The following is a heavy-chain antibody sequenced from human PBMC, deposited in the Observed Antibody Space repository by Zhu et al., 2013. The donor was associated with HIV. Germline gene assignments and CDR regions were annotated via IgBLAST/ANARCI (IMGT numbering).Heavy chain of an antibody. J-gene: IGHJ6*02. V-gene: IGHV1-69*06. CDR2: IIPIFGTA. CDR1: GGTFSSYA. CDR3: ARDASYGDYVTTVRSYGMDV. D-gene: IGHD4-17*01. Sequence: QVQLVQSGAEVKKPGSSVKVSCKASGGTFSSYAISWVRQAPGQGLEWMGGIIPIFGTANYAQKFQGRVTITADKSTSTAYMELSSLRSEDTAVYYCARDASYGDYVTTVRSYGMDVWGQGTTVTVSS.